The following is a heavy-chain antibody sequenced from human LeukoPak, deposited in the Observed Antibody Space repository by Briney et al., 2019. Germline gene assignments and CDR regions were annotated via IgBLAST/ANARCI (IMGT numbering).Heavy chain of an antibody. Sequence: GSSVKVSCKASGGTFSSYAISWVRQAPGQGLEWMGGIIPIFGTATYAQKFQGRVTITTDESTSTAYMELSSLRSEDTAVYYCARGSRPYYYYYMDVWGKGTTVTVSS. D-gene: IGHD6-13*01. CDR1: GGTFSSYA. J-gene: IGHJ6*03. CDR3: ARGSRPYYYYYMDV. V-gene: IGHV1-69*05. CDR2: IIPIFGTA.